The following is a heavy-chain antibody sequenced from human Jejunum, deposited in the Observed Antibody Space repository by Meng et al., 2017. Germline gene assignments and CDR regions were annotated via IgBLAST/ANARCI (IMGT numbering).Heavy chain of an antibody. J-gene: IGHJ4*02. CDR1: GGSISDYY. Sequence: VKLQLWAQGLLKPSGTLPLTCAVYGGSISDYYWTWIRQPPGKGLEWIGEINDSGSTNYNPSLKSRVTISVDTSKSQFYLRVSSVTAADTAVYYCARGNEYSNYGADFWGQGTLVTVSS. V-gene: IGHV4-34*01. D-gene: IGHD4-11*01. CDR3: ARGNEYSNYGADF. CDR2: INDSGST.